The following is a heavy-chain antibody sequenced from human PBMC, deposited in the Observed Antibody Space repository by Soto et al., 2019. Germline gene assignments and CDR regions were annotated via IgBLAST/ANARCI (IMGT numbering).Heavy chain of an antibody. CDR1: GFTFSSSA. CDR2: ISGGGRTT. Sequence: EVQLLESGGGLVQPGGSLRLSCATSGFTFSSSAMSWVRQAPGKGLEWVSSISGGGRTTYYAGSVKGRFTISRDNSKNALYLQMNSLRAEDTAVYYCTKVPGEGGWRDFGYYEYFQHWGQGTLVTVSS. V-gene: IGHV3-23*01. J-gene: IGHJ1*01. D-gene: IGHD4-17*01. CDR3: TKVPGEGGWRDFGYYEYFQH.